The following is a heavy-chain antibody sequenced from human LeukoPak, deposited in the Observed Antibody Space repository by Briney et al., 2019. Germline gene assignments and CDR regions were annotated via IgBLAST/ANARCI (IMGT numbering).Heavy chain of an antibody. Sequence: PSETLSLTCTVSGGSINSYYWSWIRQPAGKGLEWIGRIYTSGTTNYNPSLKSRVTMSVDTSKNQFSLKLTSVTAADTAVYYCARERVWRYCGGDSCGWFDPWGQGTLVTVSS. CDR3: ARERVWRYCGGDSCGWFDP. V-gene: IGHV4-4*07. CDR1: GGSINSYY. J-gene: IGHJ5*02. D-gene: IGHD2-21*02. CDR2: IYTSGTT.